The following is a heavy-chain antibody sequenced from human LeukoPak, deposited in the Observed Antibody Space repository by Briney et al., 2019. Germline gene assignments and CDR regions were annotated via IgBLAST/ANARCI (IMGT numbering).Heavy chain of an antibody. CDR3: ASFERGIAAAGRLEVDAFDI. J-gene: IGHJ3*02. D-gene: IGHD6-13*01. CDR2: IYPGDSDT. V-gene: IGHV5-51*01. Sequence: KSGESLKISCKGSGYSFTSYWIGWVRQMPGKGLEWMGIIYPGDSDTRYSPSFQGQVTISADKSISTAYLQWSSLKASDTAMYYCASFERGIAAAGRLEVDAFDIWGQGTMVTVSS. CDR1: GYSFTSYW.